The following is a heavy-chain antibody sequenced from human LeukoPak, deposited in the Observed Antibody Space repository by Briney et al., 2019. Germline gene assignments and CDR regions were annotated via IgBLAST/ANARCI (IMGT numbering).Heavy chain of an antibody. V-gene: IGHV3-9*03. CDR2: ISWNSGNI. D-gene: IGHD6-19*01. CDR3: AKGPIAVAGTYFDY. Sequence: PGGSLRLSCAASGFTFDDYAMHWVRQAPGKGLEWVSGISWNSGNIGYADSVKGRFTISRDNAKNSLYLQMNSLRAEDMALYYCAKGPIAVAGTYFDYWGQGTLVTVSS. J-gene: IGHJ4*02. CDR1: GFTFDDYA.